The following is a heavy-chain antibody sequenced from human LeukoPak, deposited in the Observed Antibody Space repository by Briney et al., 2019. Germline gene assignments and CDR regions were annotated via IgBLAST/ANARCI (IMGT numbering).Heavy chain of an antibody. Sequence: PSETLSPTCTVSGGSISSGGYYWSWIRQHPGKGLEWIGYIYCSGSTYYNPSLKSRVTISVDTYKNQFSLKLSSVTAADTAVYYCARAYSSGYYPFDYWGQGTLVTVSS. J-gene: IGHJ4*02. D-gene: IGHD3-22*01. CDR3: ARAYSSGYYPFDY. CDR1: GGSISSGGYY. V-gene: IGHV4-31*03. CDR2: IYCSGST.